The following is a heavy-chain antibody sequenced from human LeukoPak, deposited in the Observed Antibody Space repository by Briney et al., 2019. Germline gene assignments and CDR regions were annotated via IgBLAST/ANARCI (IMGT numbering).Heavy chain of an antibody. CDR3: ARGIKYSSGWYGHRTYGMDV. CDR1: GYTFTSYG. Sequence: ALVKVSCKASGYTFTSYGISWVRQAPGQGLEWMGWISAYNGNTNYAQKLQGRVTMTTDTSTSTAYMELRSLRSDDTAVYYCARGIKYSSGWYGHRTYGMDVWGQGTTVTVSS. D-gene: IGHD6-19*01. CDR2: ISAYNGNT. J-gene: IGHJ6*02. V-gene: IGHV1-18*01.